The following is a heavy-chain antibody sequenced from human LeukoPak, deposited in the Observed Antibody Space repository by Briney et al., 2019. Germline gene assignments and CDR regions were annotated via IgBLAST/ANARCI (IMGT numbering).Heavy chain of an antibody. J-gene: IGHJ5*01. CDR1: GFTFTSYA. Sequence: GGSLRLSCVASGFTFTSYAMSWVRQVPGKGLEWVSAISASGGLTYYADSVKGRFTTSRDSSKNTLYLQMNSLRAADTAVYYCAKDWPPDSWGQGTLVTVSS. V-gene: IGHV3-23*01. CDR2: ISASGGLT. CDR3: AKDWPPDS.